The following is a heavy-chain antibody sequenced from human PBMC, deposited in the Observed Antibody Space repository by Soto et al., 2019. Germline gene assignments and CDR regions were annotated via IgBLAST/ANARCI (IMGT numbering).Heavy chain of an antibody. CDR3: AKDRGALRYFDWLLYFDY. D-gene: IGHD3-9*01. CDR2: ISGSGGST. CDR1: GFTFSSYA. J-gene: IGHJ4*02. Sequence: GGSLRLSCAASGFTFSSYAMSWVRQAPGKGLEWVSAISGSGGSTYYADSVKGLFTISRDNSKNTLYLQMNSLRAEDTAVYYCAKDRGALRYFDWLLYFDYWGQGTLVTVSS. V-gene: IGHV3-23*01.